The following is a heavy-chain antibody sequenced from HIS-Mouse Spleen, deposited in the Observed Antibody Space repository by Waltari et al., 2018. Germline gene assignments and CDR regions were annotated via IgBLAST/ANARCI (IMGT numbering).Heavy chain of an antibody. CDR2: ISYDGSNK. V-gene: IGHV3-30*18. J-gene: IGHJ4*02. CDR1: GFTFSSYG. CDR3: AKDKHHAFDY. Sequence: QVQLVESGGGVVQPGRSLRRSCAASGFTFSSYGIHWVRQAPGKGVEWVSVISYDGSNKYYADSVKGRFTISRDNSKNTLYLQMNSLRAEDTAVYYCAKDKHHAFDYWGQGTLVTVSS.